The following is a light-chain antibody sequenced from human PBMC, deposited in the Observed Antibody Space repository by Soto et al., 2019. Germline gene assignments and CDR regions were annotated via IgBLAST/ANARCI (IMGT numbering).Light chain of an antibody. V-gene: IGKV1-12*01. CDR1: QDISSW. J-gene: IGKJ5*01. CDR2: AAS. Sequence: DIQMTQSPSSVSASVGDRVSITFRASQDISSWLAWYQQKPGKAPKLLIYAASSLQSGVPSRFSGSGSGTDFTLTISSLQPEDFATYYCQQSYSTRITFGQGTRLEIK. CDR3: QQSYSTRIT.